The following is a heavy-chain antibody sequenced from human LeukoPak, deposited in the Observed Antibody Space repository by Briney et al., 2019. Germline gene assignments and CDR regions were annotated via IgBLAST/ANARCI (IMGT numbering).Heavy chain of an antibody. D-gene: IGHD5-18*01. CDR2: ISGSGGNT. V-gene: IGHV3-23*01. J-gene: IGHJ4*02. Sequence: GGSLRLSCATSGFTFSSYAMSWVRQAPGKGLEWVSSISGSGGNTYYADSVKGRFTISRDNSKNTLYLQMNSLRAEDTAVYYCARAWSYTAMDFDYWGQGTLVTVSS. CDR1: GFTFSSYA. CDR3: ARAWSYTAMDFDY.